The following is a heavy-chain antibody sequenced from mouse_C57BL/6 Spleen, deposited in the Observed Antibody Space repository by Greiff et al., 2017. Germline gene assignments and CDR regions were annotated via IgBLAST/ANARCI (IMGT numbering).Heavy chain of an antibody. V-gene: IGHV1-82*01. Sequence: QVQLQQSGPELVKPGASVKISCKASGYAFSSSWMNWVKQRPGQGLEWIGRIYPGDGDTNYNGKFKGKATLTADKSSSTAYMQLSSLTSEYSAVYFWSRRDDYNYFDDWGQGTTLTVSS. CDR3: SRRDDYNYFDD. D-gene: IGHD2-4*01. J-gene: IGHJ2*01. CDR2: IYPGDGDT. CDR1: GYAFSSSW.